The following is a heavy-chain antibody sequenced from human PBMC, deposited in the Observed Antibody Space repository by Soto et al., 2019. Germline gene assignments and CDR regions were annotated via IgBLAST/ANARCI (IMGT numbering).Heavy chain of an antibody. J-gene: IGHJ6*02. CDR3: ARAPYYGSGTYYYYALDV. D-gene: IGHD3-10*01. CDR2: ISGTAGTI. CDR1: GITFSDHY. Sequence: QVQLVESGGGLVKPGGSLRLSCEASGITFSDHYMTWIRQAPGKGLEWISYISGTAGTIYYADSVKGRFTISRDNAKNSLFLQLTSLTADDTAVYYCARAPYYGSGTYYYYALDVWGQGTTVIVSS. V-gene: IGHV3-11*01.